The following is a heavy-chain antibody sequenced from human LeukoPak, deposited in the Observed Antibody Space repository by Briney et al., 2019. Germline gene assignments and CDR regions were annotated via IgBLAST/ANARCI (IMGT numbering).Heavy chain of an antibody. J-gene: IGHJ4*02. Sequence: GGSLRLSCAASGFTFSIFRMSWVRQAPGKGLEWVANIKQDGSEKSYVDSVKGRFTISRDNTKNSLYLQMNSLRAEDTAVYYCARDLGNYYPPLYWGQGTLVTVSS. V-gene: IGHV3-7*01. CDR2: IKQDGSEK. CDR3: ARDLGNYYPPLY. D-gene: IGHD3-10*01. CDR1: GFTFSIFR.